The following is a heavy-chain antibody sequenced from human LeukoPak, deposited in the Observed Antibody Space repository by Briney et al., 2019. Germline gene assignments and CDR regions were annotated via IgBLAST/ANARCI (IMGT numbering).Heavy chain of an antibody. D-gene: IGHD6-19*01. CDR2: INPNSGGT. J-gene: IGHJ3*01. Sequence: ASVKVSCKASGYTFTGYYMHWVRQAPGQGLEWMGWINPNSGGTNYAQKFQGRVTMTRDTSISTAYIELSSLTSDDTALYYCATASPWLVATGADAFDVWGPGTMVTVSS. V-gene: IGHV1-2*02. CDR3: ATASPWLVATGADAFDV. CDR1: GYTFTGYY.